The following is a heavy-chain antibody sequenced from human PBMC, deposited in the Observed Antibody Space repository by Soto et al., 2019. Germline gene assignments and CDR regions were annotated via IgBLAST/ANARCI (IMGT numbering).Heavy chain of an antibody. CDR1: GYIITAYS. CDR2: INAGHGDT. CDR3: ARGERNHDFWSGYFGRFDS. D-gene: IGHD3-3*01. V-gene: IGHV1-3*01. Sequence: QVQLVQSGTAVRKPGASVNVSCKASGYIITAYSIHWLRQAPGQRPEWVAWINAGHGDTKYSKRLHDRVTISRDTSADTADMELTSLRSEDTAVYYCARGERNHDFWSGYFGRFDSWGQGTLVTVSS. J-gene: IGHJ4*02.